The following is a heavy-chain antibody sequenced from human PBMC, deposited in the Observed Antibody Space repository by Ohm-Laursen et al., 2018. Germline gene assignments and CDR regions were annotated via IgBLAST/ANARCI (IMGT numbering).Heavy chain of an antibody. CDR1: GFTFSISG. D-gene: IGHD1-1*01. CDR3: AKGTTDVDY. V-gene: IGHV3-23*01. J-gene: IGHJ4*02. Sequence: SLRLSCSASGFTFSISGMTWVRQAPGKGLERVSGISVSGSSTDYADSVKGRFTISRDNSKNTLYLQMNSLRAEDTAVYYCAKGTTDVDYWGQGTLVTVSS. CDR2: ISVSGSST.